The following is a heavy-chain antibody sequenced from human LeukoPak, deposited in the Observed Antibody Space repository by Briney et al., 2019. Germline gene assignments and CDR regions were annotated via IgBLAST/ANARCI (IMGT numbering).Heavy chain of an antibody. Sequence: PSETLSLTCTVSGGSISSGGYYWSWIRQLPGKGLEWIGYIYHSGSTYYNPSLKSRVTISVDRSKNQFSLKLSSVTAADTAVYCAREPAVAEGAWGQGTLVTVSS. CDR1: GGSISSGGYY. CDR3: AREPAVAEGA. J-gene: IGHJ5*02. V-gene: IGHV4-30-2*01. CDR2: IYHSGST. D-gene: IGHD6-19*01.